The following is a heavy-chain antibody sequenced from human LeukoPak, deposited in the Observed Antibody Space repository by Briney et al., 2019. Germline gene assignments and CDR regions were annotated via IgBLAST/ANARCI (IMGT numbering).Heavy chain of an antibody. J-gene: IGHJ4*02. CDR3: AKDRAIFGVVTAFDY. CDR2: IRYDGSNK. D-gene: IGHD3-3*01. V-gene: IGHV3-30*02. Sequence: GGSLRLSCAASGFTFSSYGMHWVRQAPGKGLEWVAFIRYDGSNKYYADSVKGRFTIPRDNSKNTLYLQMNSLRAEDTAVYYCAKDRAIFGVVTAFDYWGQGALVTVSS. CDR1: GFTFSSYG.